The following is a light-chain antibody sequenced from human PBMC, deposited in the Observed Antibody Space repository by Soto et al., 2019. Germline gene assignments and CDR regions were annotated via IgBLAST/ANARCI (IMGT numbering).Light chain of an antibody. Sequence: EILFTQSPGTPSLSPGGRATLSFRASQSVSSSYLAWYQQKPGQAPRLLIYDASNRATGVPARFSGSGSGTDYTLTISSLEPEDFAVYYCQQRLSWPITFGQGTRLEI. CDR2: DAS. J-gene: IGKJ5*01. V-gene: IGKV3D-20*02. CDR3: QQRLSWPIT. CDR1: QSVSSSY.